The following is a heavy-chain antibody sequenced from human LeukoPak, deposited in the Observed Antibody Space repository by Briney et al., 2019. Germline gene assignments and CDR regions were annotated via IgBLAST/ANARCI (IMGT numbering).Heavy chain of an antibody. J-gene: IGHJ4*02. CDR3: AKDRRYSSD. CDR1: GFTFSSYG. CDR2: ISGSGVTT. V-gene: IGHV3-23*01. D-gene: IGHD6-19*01. Sequence: GGSLRLSCAASGFTFSSYGMTWVRQAPGKGLEWVSGISGSGVTTHYADSVKGRFTVSRDNSENTLYLQMNSLRAEDTAVYYCAKDRRYSSDWGQGTLVTVSS.